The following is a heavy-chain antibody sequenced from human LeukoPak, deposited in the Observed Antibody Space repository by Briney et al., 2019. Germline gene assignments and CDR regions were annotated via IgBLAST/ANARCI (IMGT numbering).Heavy chain of an antibody. CDR2: ISHDGSNK. V-gene: IGHV3-30-3*01. CDR1: GFTISSYA. D-gene: IGHD3-22*01. J-gene: IGHJ1*01. CDR3: ARPQSRPYDSSGYYLAYFQH. Sequence: PGGSLRLSCAASGFTISSYATHRVRQAPGKGLEWVAVISHDGSNKYYADSVKGRFTISRDNSKNTLYLQMNSLRAEDTAVYYCARPQSRPYDSSGYYLAYFQHWGQGTLVTVSS.